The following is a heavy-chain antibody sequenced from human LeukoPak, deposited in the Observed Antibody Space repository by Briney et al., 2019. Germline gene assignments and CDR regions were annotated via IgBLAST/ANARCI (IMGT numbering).Heavy chain of an antibody. CDR3: AKDHGSSAIDY. CDR1: RFTFSSYG. Sequence: GGSLRLSCAASRFTFSSYGMHWVRQAPGKGLEWVAVISYDRSNKYYADSVKGRFTISRDNSKNTLYLQMNSLRAEDTAVYYCAKDHGSSAIDYWGQGTLVTVSS. V-gene: IGHV3-30*18. D-gene: IGHD6-6*01. J-gene: IGHJ4*02. CDR2: ISYDRSNK.